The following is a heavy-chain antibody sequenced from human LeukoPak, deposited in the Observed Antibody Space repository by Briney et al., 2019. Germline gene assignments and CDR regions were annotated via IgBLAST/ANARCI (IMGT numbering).Heavy chain of an antibody. CDR2: IRFDGSDT. CDR3: ATGLLWDAFDV. J-gene: IGHJ3*01. V-gene: IGHV3-30*04. CDR1: GFTFRNYP. D-gene: IGHD2/OR15-2a*01. Sequence: GGSLRLSCLGSGFTFRNYPMHWVRQAPGKGLEWVAFIRFDGSDTYYADSVKGRFTISRDNSKNSLYLQMNSLRAEDTALYYCATGLLWDAFDVWGQGTMVTVSS.